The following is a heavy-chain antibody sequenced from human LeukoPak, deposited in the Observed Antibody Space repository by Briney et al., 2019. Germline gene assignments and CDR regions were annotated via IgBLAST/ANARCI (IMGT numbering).Heavy chain of an antibody. CDR1: GFTFSTYA. CDR3: ARGSPLSYYFDY. CDR2: ISTSGDTT. D-gene: IGHD2/OR15-2a*01. V-gene: IGHV3-23*01. J-gene: IGHJ4*02. Sequence: GESLRLSCAASGFTFSTYAMHWVRQAPGKGLEWVSIISTSGDTTYYAGSVKGWFTISRDNSKNTLFLQMNSLRAEDTAVYYCARGSPLSYYFDYWGQGTLVTVSS.